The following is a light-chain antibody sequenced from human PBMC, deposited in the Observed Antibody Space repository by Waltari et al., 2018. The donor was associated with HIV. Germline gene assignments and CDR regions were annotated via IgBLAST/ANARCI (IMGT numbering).Light chain of an antibody. CDR1: QSVFSSPKNKSY. J-gene: IGKJ4*01. V-gene: IGKV4-1*01. CDR3: HQSYSNPVT. CDR2: WAA. Sequence: DIVMTQSPDSLALSLGERATITCKSSQSVFSSPKNKSYLTWYQQRPGLPPKVLIYWAATRESGVPDRFSGSGSGTDFTLTISNLQAEDVALYYCHQSYSNPVTFGGGTRVAIK.